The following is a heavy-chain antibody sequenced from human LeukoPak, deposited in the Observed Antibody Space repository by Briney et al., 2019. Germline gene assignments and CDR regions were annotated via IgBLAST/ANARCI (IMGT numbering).Heavy chain of an antibody. Sequence: AGGSLRLSCAASGFTFSNYAMSWVRQAPGKGLEWVSAVSGSGDRTYYAGSVKGRFTISRDNSKNIVYLRMNSLRAEDTAVYYCANIAVAGIDYWGQGTLVTVSS. D-gene: IGHD6-19*01. CDR1: GFTFSNYA. V-gene: IGHV3-23*01. CDR3: ANIAVAGIDY. CDR2: VSGSGDRT. J-gene: IGHJ4*02.